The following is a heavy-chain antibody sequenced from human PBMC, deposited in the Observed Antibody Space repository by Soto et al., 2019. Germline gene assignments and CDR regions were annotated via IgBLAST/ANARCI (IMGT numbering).Heavy chain of an antibody. J-gene: IGHJ5*02. CDR1: GFTFSSYS. D-gene: IGHD2-2*01. CDR3: ARENYCSSTSCYFFDP. CDR2: ISSSSSYI. V-gene: IGHV3-21*01. Sequence: GESLKISCAASGFTFSSYSMNWVRQAPGKGLEWVSSISSSSSYIYYADSVKGRFTISRDNAKNSLYLQMNSLRAEDTAVYYCARENYCSSTSCYFFDPWGQGTLVTVSS.